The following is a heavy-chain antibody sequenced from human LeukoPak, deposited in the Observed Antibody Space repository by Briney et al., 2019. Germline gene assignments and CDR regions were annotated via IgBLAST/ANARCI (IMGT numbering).Heavy chain of an antibody. Sequence: GGSLRLSCAASGFTFSSYWMHWVRQAPGKGLMWVSRINSDGSGTNCADSVKGRFTISRDNAKNTVYLQMNSLRAEDTAVYYCARAGRGLRYFDWLTHDYWGQGTLVTVSS. J-gene: IGHJ4*02. CDR1: GFTFSSYW. CDR2: INSDGSGT. CDR3: ARAGRGLRYFDWLTHDY. D-gene: IGHD3-9*01. V-gene: IGHV3-74*01.